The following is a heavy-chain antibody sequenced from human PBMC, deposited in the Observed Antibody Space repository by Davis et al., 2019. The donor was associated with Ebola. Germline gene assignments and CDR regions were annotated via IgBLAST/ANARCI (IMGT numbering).Heavy chain of an antibody. V-gene: IGHV3-13*01. CDR1: GFTFSSYD. J-gene: IGHJ2*01. CDR2: IGTAGDT. D-gene: IGHD3-22*01. Sequence: GESLKISCAASGFTFSSYDMHWVRQATGRGLEWVSAIGTAGDTYYPGSVKGRFTISRENAQNSLYLQMNSLRAGDTAVYYCARVAYYYDSSASNYWYFDLWGRGTLVTVSS. CDR3: ARVAYYYDSSASNYWYFDL.